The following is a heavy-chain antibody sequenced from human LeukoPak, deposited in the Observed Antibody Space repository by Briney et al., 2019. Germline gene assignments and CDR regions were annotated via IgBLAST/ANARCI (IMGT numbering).Heavy chain of an antibody. CDR1: GGSISSSNW. J-gene: IGHJ6*02. D-gene: IGHD6-19*01. CDR3: ASLFYDVIAVAGPYYYYGMDV. CDR2: IYHSGST. Sequence: SGTLSLTCAVSGGSISSSNWWSWVRQPPGKGLEWIGEIYHSGSTNYNPSLKSRVTISVDKSKNQFSLKLSSVTAADTAVYYCASLFYDVIAVAGPYYYYGMDVWGQGTSVTVS. V-gene: IGHV4-4*02.